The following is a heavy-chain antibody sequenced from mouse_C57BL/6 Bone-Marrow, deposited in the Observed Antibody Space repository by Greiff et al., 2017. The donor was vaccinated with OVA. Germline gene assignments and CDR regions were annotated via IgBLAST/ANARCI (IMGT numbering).Heavy chain of an antibody. CDR3: ARNLLLLVFYFDY. CDR1: GFTFSSYG. J-gene: IGHJ2*01. CDR2: ISSGGSYT. Sequence: EVMLVESGGDLVKPGGSLKLSCAASGFTFSSYGMSWVRQTPDKRLEWVATISSGGSYTYYPDSVKGRFTISRDNAKNTLYLQMSSLKSEDEAMDYCARNLLLLVFYFDYWGQGTTLTVSS. V-gene: IGHV5-6*02. D-gene: IGHD1-1*01.